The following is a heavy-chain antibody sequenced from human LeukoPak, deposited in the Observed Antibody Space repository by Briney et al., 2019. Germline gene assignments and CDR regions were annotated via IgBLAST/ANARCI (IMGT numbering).Heavy chain of an antibody. CDR3: ASSYYYDSSGYYGDAFDI. J-gene: IGHJ3*02. D-gene: IGHD3-22*01. CDR2: IYYSGST. V-gene: IGHV4-31*03. Sequence: PSETLSLTCTVSGGSISSGGYYWSWIRQHPGKGLEWIGYIYYSGSTYYNPSLKSRVTISVDTPKNQFSLKLSSVTAADTAVYYCASSYYYDSSGYYGDAFDIWGQGTMVTVSS. CDR1: GGSISSGGYY.